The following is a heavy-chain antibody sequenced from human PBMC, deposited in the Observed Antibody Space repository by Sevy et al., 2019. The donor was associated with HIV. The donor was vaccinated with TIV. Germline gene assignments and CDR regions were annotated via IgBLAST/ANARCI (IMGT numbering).Heavy chain of an antibody. CDR1: GFTFSSYA. D-gene: IGHD2-21*02. CDR2: ISGSGGST. V-gene: IGHV3-23*01. J-gene: IGHJ5*02. CDR3: AKDLGDCGGDCYNRFDP. Sequence: GGSLRLSCAASGFTFSSYAMSWVRQAPGKGLEWVSAISGSGGSTSYADSVKGRFTISRDNSKNTRYLQMNSLRAEDTAVYYCAKDLGDCGGDCYNRFDPWGQGTLVTVSS.